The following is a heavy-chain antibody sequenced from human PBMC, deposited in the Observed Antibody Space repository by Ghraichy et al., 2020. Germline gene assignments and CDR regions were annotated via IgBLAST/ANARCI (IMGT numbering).Heavy chain of an antibody. D-gene: IGHD2-15*01. CDR3: ARDPRGGGHYYYYYGMDV. V-gene: IGHV3-21*01. CDR2: ISSSSSYI. J-gene: IGHJ6*02. CDR1: GFTFSSYS. Sequence: GGSLRLSCAASGFTFSSYSMNWVRQAPGKGLEWVSFISSSSSYIYYADSVKGRFTISRDNAKNSLYLQMNSLRAEDTAVYYCARDPRGGGHYYYYYGMDVWGQGTTVTVSS.